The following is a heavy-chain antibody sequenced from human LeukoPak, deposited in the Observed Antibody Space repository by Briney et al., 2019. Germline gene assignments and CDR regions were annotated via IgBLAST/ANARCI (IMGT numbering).Heavy chain of an antibody. Sequence: PSETLSLTCTVSGGSISRGDYYWSWIRQPPGKGLEWIGYIYYSGSTYYSPSLKSRVTISVDTSKNQFSLKLSSVTAADTAVYYCARAWSTTVTTLFDYWGQGTLVTVSS. CDR3: ARAWSTTVTTLFDY. V-gene: IGHV4-30-4*08. CDR1: GGSISRGDYY. J-gene: IGHJ4*02. D-gene: IGHD4-17*01. CDR2: IYYSGST.